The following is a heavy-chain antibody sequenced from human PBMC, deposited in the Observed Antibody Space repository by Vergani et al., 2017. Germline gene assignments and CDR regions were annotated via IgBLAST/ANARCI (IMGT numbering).Heavy chain of an antibody. V-gene: IGHV3-23*01. CDR2: ISGSGGST. Sequence: EVQLLESGGDLVQPGGSLRLSCAASGFTFNHYAMNWVRQAPGKGLEWVSGISGSGGSTYYEGSVKGRFTISRDSSKNTLYLQMNSLSAGDTAVYYCAKANPRNSGYDYLYYYLAMDVWGQGTTVTVSS. CDR1: GFTFNHYA. CDR3: AKANPRNSGYDYLYYYLAMDV. D-gene: IGHD5-12*01. J-gene: IGHJ6*02.